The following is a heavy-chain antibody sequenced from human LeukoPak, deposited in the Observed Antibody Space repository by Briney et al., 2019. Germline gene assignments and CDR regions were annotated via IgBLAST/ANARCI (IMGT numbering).Heavy chain of an antibody. J-gene: IGHJ4*02. CDR3: ARHYDSTGYYFDY. Sequence: KPSETLSLTCSVSGGSINHYYGSWIRQPPGKGLEWIGYIYYTGSTNYNPSLKSRVTISVDTSKNQFSLKLNSVTAADTAVYYCARHYDSTGYYFDYWGQGTLVTVSS. D-gene: IGHD3-22*01. CDR1: GGSINHYY. V-gene: IGHV4-59*01. CDR2: IYYTGST.